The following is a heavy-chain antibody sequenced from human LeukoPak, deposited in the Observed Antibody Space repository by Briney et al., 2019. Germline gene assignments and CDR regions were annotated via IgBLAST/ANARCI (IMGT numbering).Heavy chain of an antibody. CDR1: GFTFSDYY. V-gene: IGHV3-11*01. Sequence: GGSLRLSCAASGFTFSDYYMSWIRQAPGKGLEWVAYITSSGDDIYYADSVKGRFTISRDNAKNALLLRMSSLRVEDTATYYCASDIVATSGDFWGQGTLVSVSS. CDR3: ASDIVATSGDF. D-gene: IGHD5-12*01. J-gene: IGHJ4*02. CDR2: ITSSGDDI.